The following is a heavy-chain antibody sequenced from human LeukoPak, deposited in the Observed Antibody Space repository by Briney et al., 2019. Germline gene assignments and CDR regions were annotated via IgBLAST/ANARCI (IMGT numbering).Heavy chain of an antibody. CDR1: GGTFSSYA. J-gene: IGHJ6*02. D-gene: IGHD2-2*01. Sequence: SVKVSCKASGGTFSSYAISWVRQAPGQGLEWMGGIIPIFGTANYAQKFQGRVTITADKSTSTAYMELSSLRSEDTAVYYCARVGCSSTSCHGGYYYYYGMDVWGQGTTVIVSS. CDR2: IIPIFGTA. V-gene: IGHV1-69*06. CDR3: ARVGCSSTSCHGGYYYYYGMDV.